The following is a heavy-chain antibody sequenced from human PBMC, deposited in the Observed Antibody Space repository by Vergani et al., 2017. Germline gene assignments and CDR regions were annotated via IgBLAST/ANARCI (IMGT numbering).Heavy chain of an antibody. CDR1: GYTFTSYA. CDR3: AGGSEPQGIAVSDEFDY. V-gene: IGHV7-4-1*02. J-gene: IGHJ4*02. Sequence: QVQLVQSGSELKKPGASVKVSCKASGYTFTSYAMNWVRQAPGQGLEWMGWINTNTGNPTYAQGFTGRFVFSLDTSVSKAYLQISSLKAEDTAVYYCAGGSEPQGIAVSDEFDYWGQGTLVTVSS. D-gene: IGHD6-19*01. CDR2: INTNTGNP.